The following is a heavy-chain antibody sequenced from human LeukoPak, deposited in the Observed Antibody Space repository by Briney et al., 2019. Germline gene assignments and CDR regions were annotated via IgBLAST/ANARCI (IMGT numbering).Heavy chain of an antibody. CDR2: ISYDGGNE. J-gene: IGHJ4*02. CDR3: TKGVLGGTQSVSAGLDS. CDR1: GFTFSHYG. D-gene: IGHD3-16*01. Sequence: PGGSLRLSCVAAGFTFSHYGMHWVRQAPGKGLEWMAVISYDGGNEYYADSVKGRFTISRDNSKNTLYLQMNSLRAEDTAVYYCTKGVLGGTQSVSAGLDSWGQGTLVTVSS. V-gene: IGHV3-30*18.